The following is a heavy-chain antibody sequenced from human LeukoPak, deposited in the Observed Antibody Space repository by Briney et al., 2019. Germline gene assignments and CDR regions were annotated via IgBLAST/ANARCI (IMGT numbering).Heavy chain of an antibody. CDR3: AREGIVATTDDFDY. CDR2: INPNSGGT. CDR1: GYTFTGYY. V-gene: IGHV1-2*02. J-gene: IGHJ4*02. D-gene: IGHD5-12*01. Sequence: ASVKVSCKASGYTFTGYYMHWVRQAPGQGLEWMRWINPNSGGTNYAQKFQGRVTMTRDTSISTAYMELSRLRSDDTAVYYCAREGIVATTDDFDYWGQGTLVTVSS.